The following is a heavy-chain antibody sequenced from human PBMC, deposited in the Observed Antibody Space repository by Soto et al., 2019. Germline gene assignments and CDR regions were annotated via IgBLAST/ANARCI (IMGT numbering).Heavy chain of an antibody. Sequence: APVKVPCKASGYTVTGYYIHWVRQAPGQGLEWMGWINPNSGGTSYVQKVQGRVPMPRDTSISTAYMELSRLRSDDRAIFYCASGGVAARKGRWFDPWGQGTLGTVS. CDR1: GYTVTGYY. CDR3: ASGGVAARKGRWFDP. J-gene: IGHJ5*02. CDR2: INPNSGGT. V-gene: IGHV1-2*02. D-gene: IGHD6-25*01.